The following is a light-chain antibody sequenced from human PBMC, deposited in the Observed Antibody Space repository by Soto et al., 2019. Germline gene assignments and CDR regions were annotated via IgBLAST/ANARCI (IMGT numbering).Light chain of an antibody. CDR2: DSS. V-gene: IGKV3-15*01. Sequence: IVMTQSPGTLSVSPGESATLSCRASQSVSSKLAWYQQRPGQAPRLLIYDSSTRATGVPARFSGSGSGTEFTLTISRLAPEDFAVYYCQQYGGSSWTFGQGTKVDIK. CDR1: QSVSSK. J-gene: IGKJ1*01. CDR3: QQYGGSSWT.